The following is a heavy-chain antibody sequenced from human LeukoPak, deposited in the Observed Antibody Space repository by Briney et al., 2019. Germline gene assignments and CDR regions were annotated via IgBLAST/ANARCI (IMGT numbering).Heavy chain of an antibody. CDR3: ARYYYDSSGYYSYFDY. Sequence: ASVKVSCKASGYTFTSYGISWVRQAPGQGLEGMGWVSAYNGNTNYAQKLQGRVTMTTDTSTSTAYMELRSLRSDDTAVYYCARYYYDSSGYYSYFDYWGQGTLVTVSS. D-gene: IGHD3-22*01. V-gene: IGHV1-18*01. CDR1: GYTFTSYG. J-gene: IGHJ4*02. CDR2: VSAYNGNT.